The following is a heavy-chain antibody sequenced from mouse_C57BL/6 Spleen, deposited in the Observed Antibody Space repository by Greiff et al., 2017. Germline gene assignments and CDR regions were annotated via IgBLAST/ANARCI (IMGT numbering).Heavy chain of an antibody. CDR1: GYTFTSYW. V-gene: IGHV1-50*01. J-gene: IGHJ1*03. CDR3: ASDYGSSYGYFDV. D-gene: IGHD1-1*01. CDR2: IDPSDRYT. Sequence: VQLKESGAELVKPGASVKLSCKASGYTFTSYWMQWVKQRPGQGLEWIGEIDPSDRYTNYNQKFQGKATLTVDTYSSTAYMQLSSLTSEDSAVYYCASDYGSSYGYFDVWGTGTTVTVSS.